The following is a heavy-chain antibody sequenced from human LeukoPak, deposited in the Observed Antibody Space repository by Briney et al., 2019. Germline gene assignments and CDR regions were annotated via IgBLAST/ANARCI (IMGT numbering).Heavy chain of an antibody. CDR3: AREAISWSGWEFDP. J-gene: IGHJ5*02. CDR2: IYNNGRT. D-gene: IGHD3-3*01. CDR1: GASISSDNFY. V-gene: IGHV4-61*02. Sequence: ASETLSLTCTVSGASISSDNFYCSWIRQPAGKGLEWIGRIYNNGRTNYNPSLRSRVTISVDTSKNQCSLRLSFVTAADTAVYYCAREAISWSGWEFDPWGQGTQVTVSS.